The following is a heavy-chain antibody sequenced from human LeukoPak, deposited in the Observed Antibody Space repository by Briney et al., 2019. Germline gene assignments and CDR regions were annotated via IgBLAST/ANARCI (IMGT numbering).Heavy chain of an antibody. D-gene: IGHD6-13*01. V-gene: IGHV4-59*08. CDR1: Y. CDR2: IYYSGST. J-gene: IGHJ4*02. Sequence: YWXWXXXXXXXGXXWIGYIYYSGSTNYNPSLKSRVTISVDTSKNQFSLKLSSVTAADTAVYYCARLVAAAGYFDYWGQGTLVTVSS. CDR3: ARLVAAAGYFDY.